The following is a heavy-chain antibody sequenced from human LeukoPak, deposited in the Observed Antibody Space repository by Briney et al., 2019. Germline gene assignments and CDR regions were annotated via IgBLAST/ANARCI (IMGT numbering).Heavy chain of an antibody. CDR1: GYTFTGYY. D-gene: IGHD6-13*01. Sequence: ASVKVSCKASGYTFTGYYMHWVRQAPGQGLEWMGWINPNSGGTNYAQKFQGRVTMTRDTSISTAYMELSRLRSDDTAVYYCAREGNSSSWYWFDPWGQGTLVTVSS. J-gene: IGHJ5*02. CDR3: AREGNSSSWYWFDP. V-gene: IGHV1-2*02. CDR2: INPNSGGT.